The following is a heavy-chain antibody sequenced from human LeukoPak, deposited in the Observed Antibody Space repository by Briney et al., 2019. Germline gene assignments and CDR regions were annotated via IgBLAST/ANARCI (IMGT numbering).Heavy chain of an antibody. V-gene: IGHV3-30-3*01. CDR3: ARDNRAAAGPAHFDY. D-gene: IGHD6-13*01. J-gene: IGHJ4*02. CDR2: ISYDGSNK. CDR1: GFTFSSYA. Sequence: GGSLRLSCAASGFTFSSYAMHWVRQAPGKGLKWVAVISYDGSNKYYADSVKGRFTISRDNSKNTLYLQMNSLRAEDTAVYYCARDNRAAAGPAHFDYWGQGTLVTVSS.